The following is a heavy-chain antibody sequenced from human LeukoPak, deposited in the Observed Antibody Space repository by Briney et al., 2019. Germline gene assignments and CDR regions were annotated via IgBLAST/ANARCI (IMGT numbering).Heavy chain of an antibody. V-gene: IGHV4-38-2*01. CDR2: IYHSGSP. CDR3: ARSYYYHSSGYYYGDAIDI. Sequence: PSETLSLTCVVSGYSISSGYYWGWIRQPPGKGLEWIGSIYHSGSPYYNPSLMSRVTISVDTSKNQFSLRLSSVTAADTAVYYCARSYYYHSSGYYYGDAIDIWGQGTMVTVSS. J-gene: IGHJ3*02. CDR1: GYSISSGYY. D-gene: IGHD3-22*01.